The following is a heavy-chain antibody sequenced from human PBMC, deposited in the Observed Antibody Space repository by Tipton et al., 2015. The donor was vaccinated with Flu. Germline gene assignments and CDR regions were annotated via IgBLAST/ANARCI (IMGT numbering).Heavy chain of an antibody. V-gene: IGHV4-59*01. Sequence: LSLTCTVSGGSISGYYWNWIRQSPGRGLEWIGYTYSNGDTEYNPSLKSRVTISVDTSKNQFSLKVISVTAADTAVYYCARGGDREMAGIWWRWDHWGQGTQVTVSS. CDR2: TYSNGDT. CDR3: ARGGDREMAGIWWRWDH. CDR1: GGSISGYY. J-gene: IGHJ4*02. D-gene: IGHD5-24*01.